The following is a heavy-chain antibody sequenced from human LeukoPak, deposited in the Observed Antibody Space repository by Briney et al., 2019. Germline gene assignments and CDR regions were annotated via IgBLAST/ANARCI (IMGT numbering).Heavy chain of an antibody. V-gene: IGHV4-61*01. CDR2: IYYSGST. J-gene: IGHJ6*04. D-gene: IGHD5-18*01. CDR1: GGSVSSGSYY. CDR3: ARDRRGYSYGLYYYYGMDV. Sequence: SETLSLTCTVSGGSVSSGSYYWSWIRQPPGKGLEWFGYIYYSGSTNYNPSLKSRVTISVDTSKNQFSLKLSSVTAADTAVYYCARDRRGYSYGLYYYYGMDVWGKGTTVTVSS.